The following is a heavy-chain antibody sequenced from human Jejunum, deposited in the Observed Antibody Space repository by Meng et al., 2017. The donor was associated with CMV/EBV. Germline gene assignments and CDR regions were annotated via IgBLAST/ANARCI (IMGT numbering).Heavy chain of an antibody. CDR1: GFSVCSFA. Sequence: SGFSVCSFAMHWVRQAPGKPLEWVALMSTVCTNNYYAESMQGRFAISSNISKTSLYLQMHSLSAEDTAVYYCASCDDLRYYYYAQFDHWGQGTLVTVSS. D-gene: IGHD3-22*01. V-gene: IGHV3-30*09. J-gene: IGHJ4*02. CDR2: MSTVCTNN. CDR3: ASCDDLRYYYYAQFDH.